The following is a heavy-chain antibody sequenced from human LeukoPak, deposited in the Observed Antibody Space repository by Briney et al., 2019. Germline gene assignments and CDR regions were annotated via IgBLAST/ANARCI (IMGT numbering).Heavy chain of an antibody. Sequence: GGSLRLSCAASGFTFSSYAMSWVRQAPGKGLEWVSGISGSDGSTNYADSVKGRFTISRENSKNTLYLQMNSLRAEDTAVYYCARGEDAFDIWGQGTMVTVSS. CDR1: GFTFSSYA. J-gene: IGHJ3*02. V-gene: IGHV3-23*01. CDR3: ARGEDAFDI. CDR2: ISGSDGST.